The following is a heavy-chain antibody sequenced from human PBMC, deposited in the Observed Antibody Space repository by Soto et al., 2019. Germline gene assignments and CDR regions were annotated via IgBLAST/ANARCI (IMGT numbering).Heavy chain of an antibody. CDR3: ARQESFASLNWFDP. CDR2: MNPGSGDT. Sequence: GASVKVSCKASGYSFTDDYVSWVRQATGQGLEWMGWMNPGSGDTEYAQKFQGRVTMTRDISIATAYMELTSLTSEDTAIYYYARQESFASLNWFDPWGQGTLVTVSS. D-gene: IGHD3-16*02. CDR1: GYSFTDDY. V-gene: IGHV1-8*01. J-gene: IGHJ5*02.